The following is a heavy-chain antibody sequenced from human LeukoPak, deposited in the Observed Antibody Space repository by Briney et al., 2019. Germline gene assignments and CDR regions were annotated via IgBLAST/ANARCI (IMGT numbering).Heavy chain of an antibody. V-gene: IGHV3-23*01. D-gene: IGHD6-19*01. CDR2: ISGSGGST. CDR3: AKVKPAYSSGWFERVSYYFDY. Sequence: PGGSLRLSCAASGFTFSSYAMSWVRQAPGKGLEWVSAISGSGGSTYYADSVKGWFTISRDNSKNTLYLQMNSLRAEDTAVYYCAKVKPAYSSGWFERVSYYFDYWGQGTLVTVSS. CDR1: GFTFSSYA. J-gene: IGHJ4*02.